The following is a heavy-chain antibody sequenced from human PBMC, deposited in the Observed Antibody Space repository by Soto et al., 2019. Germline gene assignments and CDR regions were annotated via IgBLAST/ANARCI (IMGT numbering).Heavy chain of an antibody. V-gene: IGHV3-23*01. CDR1: GFTFSSYA. J-gene: IGHJ6*02. CDR3: AKGQQPTFYYYYYGMDV. D-gene: IGHD6-13*01. Sequence: LRLSCAASGFTFSSYAMSWVRQAPGKGLEWVSAISGSGGSTYYADSVKGRFTISRDNSKNTLYLQMNSLRAEDTAVYYCAKGQQPTFYYYYYGMDVWGQGTTVTVSS. CDR2: ISGSGGST.